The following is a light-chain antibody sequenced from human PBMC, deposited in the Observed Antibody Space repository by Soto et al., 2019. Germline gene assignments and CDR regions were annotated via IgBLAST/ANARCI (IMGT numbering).Light chain of an antibody. CDR3: QQYGSSSWT. Sequence: EMVLTQSPGTLSLSPWERATLSCRASQSVSSSYLAWNQQKPDQAPRLLIYGTSSRATAIPHRFSGSGSATYITLTISRLEHEDFAVYYCQQYGSSSWTFGQGTKVEI. V-gene: IGKV3-20*01. J-gene: IGKJ1*01. CDR2: GTS. CDR1: QSVSSSY.